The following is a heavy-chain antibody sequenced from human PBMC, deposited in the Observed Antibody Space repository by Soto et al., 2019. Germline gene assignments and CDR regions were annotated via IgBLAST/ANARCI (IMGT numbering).Heavy chain of an antibody. Sequence: PSETLSLTCTVYGGSISSSSYYWGWIRQPPGKGLEWIGSIYYSGSTYYNPSLKSRVTISVDTSKNQFSLKLTSVTAADTAVYYCARGFGRSHFDYWGQGTLVTVSS. CDR1: GGSISSSSYY. D-gene: IGHD3-16*01. V-gene: IGHV4-39*01. CDR2: IYYSGST. J-gene: IGHJ4*02. CDR3: ARGFGRSHFDY.